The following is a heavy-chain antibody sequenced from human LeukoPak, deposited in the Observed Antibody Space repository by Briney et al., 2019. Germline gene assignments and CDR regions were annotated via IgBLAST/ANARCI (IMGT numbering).Heavy chain of an antibody. D-gene: IGHD3-10*01. CDR3: ASLGGSGSTYYYYMDV. V-gene: IGHV3-20*04. CDR1: GFTFDDYG. CDR2: INWSGGST. J-gene: IGHJ6*03. Sequence: PGGSLRLSCAASGFTFDDYGMSWVRQAPGKGLEWVSGINWSGGSTGYADSVKGRFTISRDNAKNSLYLQMNRLRAEDTALYYCASLGGSGSTYYYYMDVWGKGTTVTVSS.